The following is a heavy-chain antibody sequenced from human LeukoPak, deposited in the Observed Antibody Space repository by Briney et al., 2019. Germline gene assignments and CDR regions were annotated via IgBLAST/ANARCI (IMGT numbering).Heavy chain of an antibody. CDR3: ARQIVTPRRWFDP. J-gene: IGHJ5*02. CDR1: GGSVSSYY. CDR2: IYTSGST. D-gene: IGHD2/OR15-2a*01. Sequence: SETLSLTCTVSGGSVSSYYWRWIRQPPGKGLEWIGDIYTSGSTNYSPPLKSRVIISVDTSKNQVSLKVSFVTAADTAVYYCARQIVTPRRWFDPWGQGTLVTVSS. V-gene: IGHV4-4*09.